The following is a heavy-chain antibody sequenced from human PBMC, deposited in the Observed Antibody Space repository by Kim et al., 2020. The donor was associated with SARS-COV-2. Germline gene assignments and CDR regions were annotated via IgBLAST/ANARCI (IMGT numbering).Heavy chain of an antibody. CDR3: VKDALRYYDSSGLYRGFGY. Sequence: GGSLRLSCAASGFTFSSFGMHWVRQAPGKGLEWVAVISSDGSNKYYADSVKGRFTISRDNSKNTLYLQINSLRDEDTAVYYCVKDALRYYDSSGLYRGFGYWGQGTLVTASS. CDR2: ISSDGSNK. CDR1: GFTFSSFG. V-gene: IGHV3-30*18. J-gene: IGHJ4*02. D-gene: IGHD3-22*01.